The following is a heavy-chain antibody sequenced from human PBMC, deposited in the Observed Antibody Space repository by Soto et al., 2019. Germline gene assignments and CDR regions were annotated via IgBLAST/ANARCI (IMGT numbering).Heavy chain of an antibody. CDR2: INAGNGNT. J-gene: IGHJ4*02. CDR1: GYTFTSYA. V-gene: IGHV1-3*01. CDR3: AGPSLYSSCWDFDY. Sequence: QVQLVQSGAEVKKPGASVKVSCKASGYTFTSYAMHWVRQAPGQRLEWMGWINAGNGNTKYSQKFQGRVTITRDTSASTAYMELSSLRSEDTAVYYCAGPSLYSSCWDFDYWGQGTLVTVSS. D-gene: IGHD6-19*01.